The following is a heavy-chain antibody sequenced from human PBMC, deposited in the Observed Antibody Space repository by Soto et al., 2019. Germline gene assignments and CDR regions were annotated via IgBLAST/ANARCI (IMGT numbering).Heavy chain of an antibody. Sequence: GGSLRLSCAASGFTFSSYSMNWVRQAPGKGLQWVSSISSSSSYIYYADSVKGRFTISRDNSKNTLYLQMNSLRAEDTAVYYCARRSPYDILTGYWKPLDYWGQGTLVTVSS. CDR2: ISSSSSYI. J-gene: IGHJ4*02. CDR3: ARRSPYDILTGYWKPLDY. D-gene: IGHD3-9*01. CDR1: GFTFSSYS. V-gene: IGHV3-21*01.